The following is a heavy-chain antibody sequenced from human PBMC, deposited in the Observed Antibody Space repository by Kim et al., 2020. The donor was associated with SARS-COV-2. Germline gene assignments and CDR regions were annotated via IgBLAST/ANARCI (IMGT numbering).Heavy chain of an antibody. Sequence: SETLSLTCAVYGGSFSGYYWSWIRQPPGKGLEWIGEINHSGSTNYNPSLKSRVTISVDTSKNQFSLKLSSVTAADTAVYYCASPLTIGSTGAFDIWGQGTMVTVSS. J-gene: IGHJ3*02. CDR3: ASPLTIGSTGAFDI. CDR2: INHSGST. D-gene: IGHD3-10*01. V-gene: IGHV4-34*01. CDR1: GGSFSGYY.